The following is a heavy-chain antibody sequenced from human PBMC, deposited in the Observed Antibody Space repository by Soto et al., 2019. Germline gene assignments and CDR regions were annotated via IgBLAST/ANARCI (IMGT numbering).Heavy chain of an antibody. Sequence: VQLVESGGGLVKPGGSLRLSCAASGFTFSDYYMSWIRQAPGKGLEWVSSLSSSGSTIYYADSVKGRFTISRDNATHSLYLQMNSLRAEDTAVYYCARAPITSTVADTWYFDLWGRGTLVTVSS. V-gene: IGHV3-11*01. CDR2: LSSSGSTI. D-gene: IGHD6-19*01. J-gene: IGHJ2*01. CDR3: ARAPITSTVADTWYFDL. CDR1: GFTFSDYY.